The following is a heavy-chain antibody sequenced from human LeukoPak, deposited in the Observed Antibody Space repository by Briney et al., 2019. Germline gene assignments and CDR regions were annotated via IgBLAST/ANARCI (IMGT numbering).Heavy chain of an antibody. V-gene: IGHV3-23*01. CDR2: ISGSSGGT. D-gene: IGHD2-8*01. J-gene: IGHJ2*01. Sequence: GGSLRLSCAASGFTFSSYAMSWVRQAPGKGLAWVSGISGSSGGTYNADAEKGRLTISRDNCKNTLYLQMNSLRAADTAVYYCTKNGVNYWYFDLWGRGTLVTVSS. CDR1: GFTFSSYA. CDR3: TKNGVNYWYFDL.